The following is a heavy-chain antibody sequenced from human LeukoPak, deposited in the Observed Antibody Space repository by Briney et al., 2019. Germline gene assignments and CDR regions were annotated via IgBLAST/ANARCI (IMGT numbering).Heavy chain of an antibody. Sequence: GGSLRLSCAASGFTFSSYWMSWVRQAPGKGLERVANIKQDGSEKYYVDSVKGRFTISRDNSENTLYLQVNSLRAEDTALYYCAKGPDKSYYFYYMDVWGKGTTVTVSS. CDR3: AKGPDKSYYFYYMDV. CDR1: GFTFSSYW. CDR2: IKQDGSEK. D-gene: IGHD3-9*01. V-gene: IGHV3-7*03. J-gene: IGHJ6*03.